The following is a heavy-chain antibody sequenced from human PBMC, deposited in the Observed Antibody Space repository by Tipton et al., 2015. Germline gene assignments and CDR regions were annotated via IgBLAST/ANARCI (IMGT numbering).Heavy chain of an antibody. CDR3: ARHSVKSGDAVEAFDP. J-gene: IGHJ5*02. CDR1: GDSIKNTNYS. V-gene: IGHV4-39*01. D-gene: IGHD4-17*01. CDR2: VTYGGRS. Sequence: TLSLTCIVSGDSIKNTNYSWGWIRQPPGKGLEWIASVTYGGRSYNIPSLLRRVTVSVDASKNHFSLSLDSVTAADTAVYYCARHSVKSGDAVEAFDPWGQGTLVTVSS.